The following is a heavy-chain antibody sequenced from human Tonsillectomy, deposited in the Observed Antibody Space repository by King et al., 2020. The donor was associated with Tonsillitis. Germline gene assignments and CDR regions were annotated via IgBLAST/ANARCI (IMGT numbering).Heavy chain of an antibody. V-gene: IGHV4-38-2*01. CDR3: ARALADGSGWYLRVNFFDY. J-gene: IGHJ4*02. CDR2: IYHSGST. CDR1: GYSISGYY. Sequence: QVQLVESGPGLVKPSETLSLSCAVSGYSISGYYWAWIRQPPGKGLEWIGIIYHSGSTYYKPSLKSRVTISVDTSKSQFSLKLNSVTAADTAVYYCARALADGSGWYLRVNFFDYWGQGTLVTVSS. D-gene: IGHD6-19*01.